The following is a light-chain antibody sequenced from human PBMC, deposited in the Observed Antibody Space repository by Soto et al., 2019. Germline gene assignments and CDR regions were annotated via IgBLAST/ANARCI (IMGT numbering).Light chain of an antibody. J-gene: IGKJ1*01. CDR2: KAS. CDR1: QSVSRW. Sequence: DIQMTQSPSTLSASVGDRVTITCRASQSVSRWLAWYQQKPGKAPKLLIYKASTLESGAPSRFSGSGSWTEFTLNISSLQPDDSANYYCQQYNDNWTFGQGTKVEIK. V-gene: IGKV1-5*03. CDR3: QQYNDNWT.